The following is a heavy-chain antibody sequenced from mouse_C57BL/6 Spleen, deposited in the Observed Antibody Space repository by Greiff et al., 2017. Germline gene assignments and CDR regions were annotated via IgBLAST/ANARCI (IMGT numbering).Heavy chain of an antibody. V-gene: IGHV14-3*01. CDR1: GFNIKNTY. CDR2: IDPANGNT. Sequence: VHVKQSVAELVRPGASVKLSCTASGFNIKNTYMHWVKQRPEQGLEWIGRIDPANGNTKYAPKFQGKATITAATSSNTAYLQLSSLTSEDTAIYYCARWGYGSSYDYFDYWGQGTTLTVSS. J-gene: IGHJ2*01. CDR3: ARWGYGSSYDYFDY. D-gene: IGHD1-1*01.